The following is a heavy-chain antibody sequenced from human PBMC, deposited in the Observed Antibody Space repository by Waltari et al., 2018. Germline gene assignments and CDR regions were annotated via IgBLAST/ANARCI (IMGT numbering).Heavy chain of an antibody. CDR2: ISSSSSYI. CDR1: GFTFSSDG. D-gene: IGHD1-26*01. J-gene: IGHJ4*02. V-gene: IGHV3-21*01. CDR3: ARGGVGATEDFDY. Sequence: EVQLVESGGGLDKPGWSLRLVCVVFGFTFSSDGTICVREAPGKGLEWVSSISSSSSYIYYADSVKGRFTISRDNAKNSLYLQMNSLRAEDTAVYYCARGGVGATEDFDYWGQGTLVTVSS.